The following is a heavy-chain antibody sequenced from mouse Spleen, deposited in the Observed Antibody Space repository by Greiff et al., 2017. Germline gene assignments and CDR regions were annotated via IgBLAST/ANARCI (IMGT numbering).Heavy chain of an antibody. CDR2: ISSGSSTI. CDR3: ATLCGSSYYFYYYAMDY. Sequence: VHVKQSGGGLVKPGGSLKLSCAASGFTFSDYGMHWVRQAPEKGLEWVAYISSGSSTIYYADTVKGRFTISRDNAKNTLFLQMTSLRSEDTAMYYCATLCGSSYYFYYYAMDYWGQGTSVTVSS. J-gene: IGHJ4*01. CDR1: GFTFSDYG. V-gene: IGHV5-17*01. D-gene: IGHD1-1*01.